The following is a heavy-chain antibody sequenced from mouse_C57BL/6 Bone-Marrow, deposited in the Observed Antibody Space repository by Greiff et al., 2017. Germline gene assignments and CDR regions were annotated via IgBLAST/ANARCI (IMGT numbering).Heavy chain of an antibody. J-gene: IGHJ4*01. CDR1: GYSFTDYN. CDR3: ARSWDEKGYAMDY. CDR2: INPNYGTT. V-gene: IGHV1-39*01. D-gene: IGHD4-1*01. Sequence: VQLKESGPELVKPGASVKISCKASGYSFTDYNMNWVKQSNGKSLEWIGVINPNYGTTSYNQKFKGKATLTVDQSSSAAYMQLNSLTSEDSAVYYCARSWDEKGYAMDYWGQGTSVTVSS.